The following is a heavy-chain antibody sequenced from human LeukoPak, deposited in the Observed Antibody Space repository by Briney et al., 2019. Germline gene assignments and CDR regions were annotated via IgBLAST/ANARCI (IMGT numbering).Heavy chain of an antibody. CDR2: IDPSDSYT. D-gene: IGHD3-22*01. V-gene: IGHV5-10-1*01. Sequence: GESLKISFKGSGYSFTSYWITWVRQMPGKGLEWMGKIDPSDSYTNYSPSLQGHVTISADKSIGTAYLQWSSLKASDTAMYYCARIPLDSSGYYYAGDGFDIWGQGTMVTVSS. CDR3: ARIPLDSSGYYYAGDGFDI. CDR1: GYSFTSYW. J-gene: IGHJ3*02.